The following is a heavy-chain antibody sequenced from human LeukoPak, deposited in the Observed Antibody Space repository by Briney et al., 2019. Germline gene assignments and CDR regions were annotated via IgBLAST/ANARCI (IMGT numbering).Heavy chain of an antibody. Sequence: ASVKVSCKASGYTFTGYYMHWVRQAPGQGLEWMGWINPNSGGTNYAQKFQGRVTMTRDTSISTAYMELSRLRSDDTAVYYCARDSYKYSGSYLYWGQGTLVTVSS. D-gene: IGHD1-26*01. CDR3: ARDSYKYSGSYLY. J-gene: IGHJ4*02. CDR1: GYTFTGYY. V-gene: IGHV1-2*02. CDR2: INPNSGGT.